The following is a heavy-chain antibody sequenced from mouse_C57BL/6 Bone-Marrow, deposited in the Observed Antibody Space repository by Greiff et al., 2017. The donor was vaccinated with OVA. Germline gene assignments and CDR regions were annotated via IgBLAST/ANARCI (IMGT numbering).Heavy chain of an antibody. CDR3: ARDSTTDYAMDY. Sequence: EVKLMESGGGLVQSGRSLRLSCATSGFTFSDFYMEWVRQAPGKGLEWIAASRNKANDYTTEYSASVKGRFIVSRDTSQSILYLQMNALRAEDTAIDYCARDSTTDYAMDYWGQGTSVTVSS. J-gene: IGHJ4*01. V-gene: IGHV7-1*01. CDR2: SRNKANDYTT. D-gene: IGHD1-1*01. CDR1: GFTFSDFY.